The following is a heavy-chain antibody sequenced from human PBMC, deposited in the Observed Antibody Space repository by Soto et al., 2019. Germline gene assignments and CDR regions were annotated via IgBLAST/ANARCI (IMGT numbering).Heavy chain of an antibody. V-gene: IGHV3-30*18. CDR3: AKERPITSGYVDC. CDR1: GFTFSSYG. D-gene: IGHD2-2*01. CDR2: ISYDGNVA. Sequence: QVQLVESGGGVVQPGRSLRLSCAASGFTFSSYGMHWVRQAPGKGLEWVTVISYDGNVAYYADSVKGRFTISRDNSKNTLYLQMNRLRTEDTAMYYCAKERPITSGYVDCWGQGTLVTVSS. J-gene: IGHJ4*02.